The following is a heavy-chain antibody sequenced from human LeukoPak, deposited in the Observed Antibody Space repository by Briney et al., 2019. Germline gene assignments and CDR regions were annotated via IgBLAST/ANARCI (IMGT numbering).Heavy chain of an antibody. CDR2: IYYSGST. CDR3: AREAMATPRYYYMDV. Sequence: SETLSLTCSVSGGSISSYYWSWIRQPPGKGLEWIGYIYYSGSTNYNPSLKSRVTISVDTSKNQFSLKLSSVTAADTAVYYCAREAMATPRYYYMDVWGKGTTVTVSS. CDR1: GGSISSYY. J-gene: IGHJ6*03. V-gene: IGHV4-59*01. D-gene: IGHD5-24*01.